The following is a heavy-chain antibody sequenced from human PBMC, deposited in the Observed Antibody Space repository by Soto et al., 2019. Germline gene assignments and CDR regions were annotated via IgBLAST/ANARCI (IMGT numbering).Heavy chain of an antibody. V-gene: IGHV4-39*02. CDR2: IYYDGST. Sequence: QLHLQESGPGLVKPSETLSLTCTVSGGSINSNNYYWAWIRQPPGKGLAWIASIYYDGSTYYNSFLKSRVSISVDTSKNHFSQKLSSATAADTAVYYCAKVVVAATRHTDFDSWGQGTLVTVSS. CDR3: AKVVVAATRHTDFDS. D-gene: IGHD2-15*01. J-gene: IGHJ4*02. CDR1: GGSINSNNYY.